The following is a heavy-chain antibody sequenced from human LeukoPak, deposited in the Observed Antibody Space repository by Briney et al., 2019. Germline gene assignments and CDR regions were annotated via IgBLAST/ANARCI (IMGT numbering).Heavy chain of an antibody. CDR3: AKASWVSSADAVL. D-gene: IGHD3-16*01. J-gene: IGHJ4*02. Sequence: GGSLRLSCAASGFTFSSYAMSWVREAPARGLEWVSSLRGNGDTFYADSVKGRFTLSRDDSRNTVYLQLNNLRVGDTAVYYCAKASWVSSADAVLWGQGTVVTVSS. V-gene: IGHV3-23*01. CDR1: GFTFSSYA. CDR2: LRGNGDT.